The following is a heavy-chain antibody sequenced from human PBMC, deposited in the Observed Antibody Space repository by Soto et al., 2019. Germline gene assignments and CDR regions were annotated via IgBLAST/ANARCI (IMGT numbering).Heavy chain of an antibody. CDR2: VYYSGTT. V-gene: IGHV4-61*01. D-gene: IGHD4-17*01. CDR3: ARTTAVPNTLRSRYFFDY. CDR1: GGSVSSGSYY. J-gene: IGHJ4*02. Sequence: SETLSLTCTVSGGSVSSGSYYWSWIRQPPGKGLEWIGYVYYSGTTNYNPSLKSRVTISVDLSKNQFSLRLSSVTTADTALYYCARTTAVPNTLRSRYFFDYWGQGTLVTVSS.